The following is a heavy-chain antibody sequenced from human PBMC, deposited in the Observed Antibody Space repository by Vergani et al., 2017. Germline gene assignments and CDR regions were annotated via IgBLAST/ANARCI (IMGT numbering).Heavy chain of an antibody. CDR2: ISGSVGNT. D-gene: IGHD2-15*01. CDR1: GFTFYNYA. J-gene: IGHJ4*02. V-gene: IGHV3-23*01. CDR3: ATGGYCNGDSCYRHFEF. Sequence: EVQLLESGGGLVQPGGSLRLSCAASGFTFYNYAMNWVRQAPGKGLEWVAGISGSVGNTYYADSVKGRFTISRANSKATVSLQMNSLRSEDAAVYYCATGGYCNGDSCYRHFEFWGQGTLVTVSS.